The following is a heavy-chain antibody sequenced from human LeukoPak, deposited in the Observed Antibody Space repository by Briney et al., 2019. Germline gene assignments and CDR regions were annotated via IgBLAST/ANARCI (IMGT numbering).Heavy chain of an antibody. D-gene: IGHD5-18*01. CDR3: ARGHTTMSLYFFDY. CDR2: VSAYNGNT. J-gene: IGHJ4*02. Sequence: ASVKVSCRASGFTFTNYYINWVRQAPGQGPEWMGLVSAYNGNTNYAQGLQGRVTMTTDTSTTTAYLELRSLRSDDTAVYYCARGHTTMSLYFFDYWGQGALVTVSS. CDR1: GFTFTNYY. V-gene: IGHV1-18*01.